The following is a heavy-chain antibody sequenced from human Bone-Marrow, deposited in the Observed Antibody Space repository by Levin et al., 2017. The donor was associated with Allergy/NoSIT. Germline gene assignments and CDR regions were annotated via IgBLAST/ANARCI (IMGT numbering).Heavy chain of an antibody. V-gene: IGHV4-30-4*01. CDR1: GGSIGSSDYY. Sequence: RTSETLSLTCTVSGGSIGSSDYYWSWIRQTPGKGLEWIVCIYYPGHTYYNRSLKSRVTISVDTSKNQLSPKLRPVTAADTAVYYCARGGMYYHDSSGYPFDFWGQGAQVTVSS. CDR3: ARGGMYYHDSSGYPFDF. D-gene: IGHD3-22*01. J-gene: IGHJ4*02. CDR2: IYYPGHT.